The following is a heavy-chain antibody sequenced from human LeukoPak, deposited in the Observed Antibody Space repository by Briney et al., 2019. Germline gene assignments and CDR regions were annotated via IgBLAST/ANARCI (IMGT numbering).Heavy chain of an antibody. J-gene: IGHJ3*02. D-gene: IGHD3-22*01. CDR3: AKTPDPYYYDSSGYYSKSGAFDI. V-gene: IGHV1-8*01. Sequence: ASVKVSCKASGYTFTSYDINWVRQATGQGLEWMGWMNPNSGNTGYAQKFQGRVTMTRNTSISTAYMELSSLRSEDTAVYYCAKTPDPYYYDSSGYYSKSGAFDIWGQGTMVTVSS. CDR1: GYTFTSYD. CDR2: MNPNSGNT.